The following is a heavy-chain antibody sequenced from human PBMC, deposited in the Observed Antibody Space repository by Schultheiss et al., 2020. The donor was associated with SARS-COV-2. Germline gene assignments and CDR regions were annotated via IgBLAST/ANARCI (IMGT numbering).Heavy chain of an antibody. J-gene: IGHJ4*02. CDR3: ARGGCSSTSCYSVYFDY. V-gene: IGHV4-4*07. Sequence: SETLSLTCTVSGGSISNFYWSWIRQPAGKGLEWLGRLYTSGTTNYNPSLKNRLTMSVDTSKNHFSLKLNSVTAADTAVYYCARGGCSSTSCYSVYFDYWGQGTLVTVSS. CDR2: LYTSGTT. CDR1: GGSISNFY. D-gene: IGHD2-2*01.